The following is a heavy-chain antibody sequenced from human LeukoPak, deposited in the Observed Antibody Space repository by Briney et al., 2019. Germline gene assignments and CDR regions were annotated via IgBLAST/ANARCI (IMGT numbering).Heavy chain of an antibody. CDR2: IYYSGNT. J-gene: IGHJ3*02. D-gene: IGHD3-10*01. V-gene: IGHV4-30-4*01. CDR1: GASISSADYY. CDR3: ARFTYYGSGSDAFDI. Sequence: SGTLSLTCTVSGASISSADYYWSWIRQPPGKGLEWIGYIYYSGNTYYNPSLESQVTISVDTSKNQFSLKLSSVTAADTAVYYCARFTYYGSGSDAFDIWGQGTMVTVSS.